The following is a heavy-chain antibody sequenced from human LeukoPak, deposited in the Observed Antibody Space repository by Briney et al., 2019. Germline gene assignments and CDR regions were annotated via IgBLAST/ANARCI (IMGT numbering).Heavy chain of an antibody. CDR1: GGSISSSSYY. V-gene: IGHV4-39*01. CDR2: IYYSGST. CDR3: ARHTVSTAPGYFDY. Sequence: SETLSLTCTVSGGSISSSSYYWGWIRQPPGKGLEWIGSIYYSGSTYYNPSLKSRVTISIDTSKNQFSLKLSSVTAADTAVYYCARHTVSTAPGYFDYWGQGTLVNVSS. J-gene: IGHJ4*02. D-gene: IGHD1-1*01.